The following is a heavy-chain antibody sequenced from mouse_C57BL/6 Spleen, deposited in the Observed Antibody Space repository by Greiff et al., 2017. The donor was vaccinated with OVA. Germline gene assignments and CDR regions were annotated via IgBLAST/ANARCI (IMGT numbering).Heavy chain of an antibody. D-gene: IGHD4-1*01. CDR3: ARSPSTGTADY. J-gene: IGHJ2*01. CDR2: IRNKANGYTT. CDR1: GFTFTDYY. Sequence: EVQRVESGGGLVQPGGSLSLSCAASGFTFTDYYMSWVRQPPGQALEWLGFIRNKANGYTTEYSASVKGRFTISRDNSQSILYLQMNALRAEDSATYYCARSPSTGTADYWGQGTTLTVSS. V-gene: IGHV7-3*01.